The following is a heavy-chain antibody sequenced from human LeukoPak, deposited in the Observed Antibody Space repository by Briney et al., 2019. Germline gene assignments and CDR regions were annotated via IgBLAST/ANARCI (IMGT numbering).Heavy chain of an antibody. D-gene: IGHD3-16*01. V-gene: IGHV4-39*07. CDR1: GGSISSSSYY. CDR3: AKDGGEGAES. Sequence: PSETLSLTCTVSGGSISSSSYYWGWIRQPPGKGLEWIGSIYYSGSTYYNPSLKSRVTISVDTSKNQFSLKLSSVTAADTAVYCCAKDGGEGAESWGQGTLVTVSS. CDR2: IYYSGST. J-gene: IGHJ4*02.